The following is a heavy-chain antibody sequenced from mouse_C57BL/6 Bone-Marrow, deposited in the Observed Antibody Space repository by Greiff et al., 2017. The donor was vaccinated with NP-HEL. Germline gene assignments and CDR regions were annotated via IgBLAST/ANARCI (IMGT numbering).Heavy chain of an antibody. J-gene: IGHJ3*01. V-gene: IGHV2-6*01. CDR2: IWGVGST. D-gene: IGHD2-4*01. Sequence: QVQLKESGPGLVAPSQSLSITCTVSGFSLTSYGVDWVRQSPGKGLEWLGVIWGVGSTNYNSALKSRLSISKDNSKSQVFLKMNSLQTDDTAMYYCASYDYDEGFAYWGQGTLVTVSA. CDR3: ASYDYDEGFAY. CDR1: GFSLTSYG.